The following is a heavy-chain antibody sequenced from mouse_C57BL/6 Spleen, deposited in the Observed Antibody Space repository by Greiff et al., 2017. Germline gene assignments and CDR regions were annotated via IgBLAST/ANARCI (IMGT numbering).Heavy chain of an antibody. Sequence: VMLVESGPGLVQPSPSLSITCTVSGFSLTSYGVHWVRQSPGKGLEWLGVIWSGGSTDYNAAFISRLSISKDNSKSQVFFKMNSLQADDTAIYYCARSITTVVPGAMDDWGQGTSVTVSS. CDR3: ARSITTVVPGAMDD. D-gene: IGHD1-1*01. V-gene: IGHV2-2*01. CDR1: GFSLTSYG. CDR2: IWSGGST. J-gene: IGHJ4*01.